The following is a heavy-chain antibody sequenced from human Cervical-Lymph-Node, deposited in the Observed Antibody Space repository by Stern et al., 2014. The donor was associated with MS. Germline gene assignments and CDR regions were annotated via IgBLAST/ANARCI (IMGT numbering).Heavy chain of an antibody. CDR2: INPSRNTT. CDR1: GYTFRKYY. J-gene: IGHJ4*02. Sequence: VQLVQSGAEVKKPGASVKVSCKASGYTFRKYYMHWVRQAPGQGLEWVGIINPSRNTTSHAQKFQDRVTISKDTSTSTVYMELSSLRSEDTAVYYCARDSSATYSSLDYWGQGTLVTVSS. V-gene: IGHV1-46*03. D-gene: IGHD1-26*01. CDR3: ARDSSATYSSLDY.